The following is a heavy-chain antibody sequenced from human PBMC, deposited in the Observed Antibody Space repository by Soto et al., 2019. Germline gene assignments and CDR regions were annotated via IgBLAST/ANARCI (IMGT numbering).Heavy chain of an antibody. CDR3: TTYYYDSQGFDY. V-gene: IGHV3-15*01. D-gene: IGHD3-22*01. CDR2: IKSKTDGGTT. CDR1: VFTFINAW. Sequence: PGWSLRLSCASSVFTFINAWMSWVRQAPGKGLEWVGRIKSKTDGGTTDYAAPVKGRFTISRDDSKNTLYLQMNSLKTEDTAVYYCTTYYYDSQGFDYWGQGTLVTVSS. J-gene: IGHJ4*02.